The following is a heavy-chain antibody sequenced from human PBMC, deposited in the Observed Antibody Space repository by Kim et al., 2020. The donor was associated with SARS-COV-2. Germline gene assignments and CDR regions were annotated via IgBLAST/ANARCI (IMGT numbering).Heavy chain of an antibody. D-gene: IGHD4-17*01. Sequence: GGSLRLSCAASGFTFSSYSMNWVRQAPGKGLEWVSSISSSSSYIYYADSVKGRFTISRDNAKNSLYLQMNSLRAEDTAVYYCARDPPYGDRGGDYWGQGTLVTVSS. V-gene: IGHV3-21*01. CDR2: ISSSSSYI. CDR3: ARDPPYGDRGGDY. J-gene: IGHJ4*02. CDR1: GFTFSSYS.